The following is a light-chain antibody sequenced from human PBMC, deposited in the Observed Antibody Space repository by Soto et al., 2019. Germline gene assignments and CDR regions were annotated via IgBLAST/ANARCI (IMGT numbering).Light chain of an antibody. CDR1: QSVGRN. J-gene: IGKJ1*01. Sequence: EIVMTQSPATLSVSPGDRVTLSCRASQSVGRNLAWYQQKPGQAPRXLIYGASTRATGIPVSFSGSGSGTELTITISSLQSEDFEVYFCQHYYNWPRTFGQGTKVDIK. CDR3: QHYYNWPRT. CDR2: GAS. V-gene: IGKV3-15*01.